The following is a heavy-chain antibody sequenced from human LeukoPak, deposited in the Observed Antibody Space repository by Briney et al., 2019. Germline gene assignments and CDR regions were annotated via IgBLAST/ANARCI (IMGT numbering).Heavy chain of an antibody. J-gene: IGHJ4*02. CDR2: INHSGST. CDR3: ARGRAVAGRSRYYFDY. Sequence: SETLSLTCTVSGGSISSSGYYWSWIRQPPGKGLEWIGEINHSGSTNYNPSLKSRVTISVDTSKNQFSLKLSSVTAADTAVYYCARGRAVAGRSRYYFDYWGQGTLVTVSS. D-gene: IGHD6-19*01. CDR1: GGSISSSGYY. V-gene: IGHV4-39*07.